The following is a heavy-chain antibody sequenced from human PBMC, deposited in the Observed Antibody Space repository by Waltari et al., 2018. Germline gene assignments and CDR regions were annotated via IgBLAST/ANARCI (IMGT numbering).Heavy chain of an antibody. CDR3: ARAHLWFGELLWAAPFDY. V-gene: IGHV4-39*07. CDR1: GGSISSSSYY. Sequence: QLQLQESGPGLVKPSETLSLTCTVSGGSISSSSYYWSWIRQPPGKGLEWIGEINHSGSTNYNPSLKSRVTISVDTSKNQFSLKLSSVTAADTAVYYCARAHLWFGELLWAAPFDYWGQGTLVTVSS. D-gene: IGHD3-10*01. CDR2: INHSGST. J-gene: IGHJ4*02.